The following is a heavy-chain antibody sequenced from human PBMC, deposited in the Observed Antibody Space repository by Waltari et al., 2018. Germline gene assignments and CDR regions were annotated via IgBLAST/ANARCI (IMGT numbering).Heavy chain of an antibody. Sequence: EVQLLESGGGLVQPGGSLRLSCAASGFTFSSYAMSWLRQAPGKGLEWVSAISGSGGSTYYADSVKGRFTISRDNSENTLYLQMNSLRAEDTAVYYCAKTPWGGDTFDIWGQGTMVTVSS. CDR2: ISGSGGST. CDR3: AKTPWGGDTFDI. V-gene: IGHV3-23*01. CDR1: GFTFSSYA. D-gene: IGHD3-16*01. J-gene: IGHJ3*02.